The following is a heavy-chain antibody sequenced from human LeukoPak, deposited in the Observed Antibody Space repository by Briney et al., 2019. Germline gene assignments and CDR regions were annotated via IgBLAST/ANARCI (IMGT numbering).Heavy chain of an antibody. CDR2: INHSGST. CDR3: ARGVERTAAAGNFDY. J-gene: IGHJ4*02. Sequence: SETLSLTCAVYGGSFSGYYWSWIRQPPGKGLEWIGEINHSGSTNYNPSLKSRVTISVDTSKNQFSLKLSSVTAADTVVYYCARGVERTAAAGNFDYWGQGTLVTVSS. CDR1: GGSFSGYY. D-gene: IGHD6-13*01. V-gene: IGHV4-34*01.